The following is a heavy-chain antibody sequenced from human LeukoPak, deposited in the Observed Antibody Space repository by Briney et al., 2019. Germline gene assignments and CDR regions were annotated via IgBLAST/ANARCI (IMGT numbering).Heavy chain of an antibody. J-gene: IGHJ4*02. CDR2: INHGGST. V-gene: IGHV4-34*01. D-gene: IGHD3-9*01. Sequence: TSETLSLTCAVYGGSFSGYYWSWIRQPPGKGLEWIGEINHGGSTNYNPSLKSRVTISVDTSKNQFSLKLSSVTAADTAVYYCARHAVRYFDLYYFDYWGQGTLVTVSS. CDR3: ARHAVRYFDLYYFDY. CDR1: GGSFSGYY.